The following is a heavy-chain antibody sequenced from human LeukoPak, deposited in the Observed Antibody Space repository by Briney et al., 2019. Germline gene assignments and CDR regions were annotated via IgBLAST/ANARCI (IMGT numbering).Heavy chain of an antibody. CDR1: GGSISSYY. J-gene: IGHJ4*02. Sequence: PSETLSLTCTASGGSISSYYWSWIRQPPGKGLEWIGYIHYSGSTNYNPSLKSRVTISVDTSKNQFSLKVSSVTAADTAVYYCARAPWASGSYFTIDSWGQGTLVTVSS. D-gene: IGHD3-10*01. V-gene: IGHV4-59*01. CDR2: IHYSGST. CDR3: ARAPWASGSYFTIDS.